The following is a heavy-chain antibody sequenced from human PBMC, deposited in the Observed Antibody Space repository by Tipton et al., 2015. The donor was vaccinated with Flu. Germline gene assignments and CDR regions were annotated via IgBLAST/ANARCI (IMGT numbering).Heavy chain of an antibody. CDR3: AREGDYYDSSGPISLFYY. D-gene: IGHD3-22*01. V-gene: IGHV4-31*03. Sequence: TLSLTCTVSGGSISSGGYYWSWIRQHPGKGLEWIGYIYYSGSTYCNPSLKSRVTISVDTSKNQFSLKLSSVTAADTAVYYCAREGDYYDSSGPISLFYYWGQGTRVTVSS. CDR1: GGSISSGGYY. CDR2: IYYSGST. J-gene: IGHJ4*02.